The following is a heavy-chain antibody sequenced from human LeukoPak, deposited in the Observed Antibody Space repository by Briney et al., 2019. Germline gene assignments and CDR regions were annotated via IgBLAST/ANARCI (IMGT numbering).Heavy chain of an antibody. CDR1: GFTFNNYA. CDR3: AKDMAAYYYASGNIDY. Sequence: GRSLRLSCEASGFTFNNYAMHWVRQAPGKGLEWVSLISWDGGGTYYADTVKGRFTISRDNSKNSLYLQMNSLRAEDTALYYCAKDMAAYYYASGNIDYWGQGTLVTVSS. D-gene: IGHD3-10*01. V-gene: IGHV3-43D*03. J-gene: IGHJ4*02. CDR2: ISWDGGGT.